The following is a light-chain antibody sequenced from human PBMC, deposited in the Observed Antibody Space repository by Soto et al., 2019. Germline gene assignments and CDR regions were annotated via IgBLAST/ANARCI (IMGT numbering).Light chain of an antibody. Sequence: QSVLTQPPSVSGAPGQRVTISCTGSSSNIGAGYDVHWYQQLPGTAPKLLIYGNSNRPSGVPDRLSGSKSGTSASLAITGLQAEDEADYYCQSYDSSPSVVVFGGGTKLTVL. V-gene: IGLV1-40*01. CDR2: GNS. J-gene: IGLJ2*01. CDR1: SSNIGAGYD. CDR3: QSYDSSPSVVV.